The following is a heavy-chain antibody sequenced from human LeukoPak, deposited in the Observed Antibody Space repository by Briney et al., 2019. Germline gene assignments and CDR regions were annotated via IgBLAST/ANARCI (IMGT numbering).Heavy chain of an antibody. CDR1: GGTFSSYA. Sequence: SVKVSCKASGGTFSSYAISWVRQAPGQGLEWMGGIIPIFGTANYAQKFQGRVTITTDESTSPAYMELSSLRSEDTAVYYCARSLDPPYYGSGSHFDYWGQGTLVTVSS. CDR3: ARSLDPPYYGSGSHFDY. V-gene: IGHV1-69*05. J-gene: IGHJ4*02. D-gene: IGHD3-10*01. CDR2: IIPIFGTA.